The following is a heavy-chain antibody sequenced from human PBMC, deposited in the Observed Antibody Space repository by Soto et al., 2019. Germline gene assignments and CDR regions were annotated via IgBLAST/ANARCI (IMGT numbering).Heavy chain of an antibody. J-gene: IGHJ5*02. Sequence: SETLSLTCTVSGGSISSSSYYWGWIRQPPGKGLEWIGSIFYSGSTYYNPSLKSRVTISVDKSKNQFSLKLSSVPAADTAVYYCARGVTMVRGVIIPWFDPWGQGTLVTVSS. CDR1: GGSISSSSYY. D-gene: IGHD3-10*01. V-gene: IGHV4-39*07. CDR3: ARGVTMVRGVIIPWFDP. CDR2: IFYSGST.